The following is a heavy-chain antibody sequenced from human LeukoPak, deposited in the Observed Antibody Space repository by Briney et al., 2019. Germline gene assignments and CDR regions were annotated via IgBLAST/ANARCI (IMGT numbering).Heavy chain of an antibody. D-gene: IGHD3-10*01. CDR2: ISAYNGNT. V-gene: IGHV1-18*01. Sequence: ASVKVSCKASGYTFTSYGISWVRQAPGQGLEWMGWISAYNGNTNYAQKLQGRVTMTTDTSTSTAYMELRSLRSDDTAVYYCARDMVRGISSYYYYMDVWGKGTTVTISS. CDR1: GYTFTSYG. J-gene: IGHJ6*03. CDR3: ARDMVRGISSYYYYMDV.